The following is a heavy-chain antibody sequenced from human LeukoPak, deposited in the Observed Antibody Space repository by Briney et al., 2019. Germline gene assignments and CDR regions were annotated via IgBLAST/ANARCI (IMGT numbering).Heavy chain of an antibody. CDR1: GYSISSGYY. D-gene: IGHD2-15*01. J-gene: IGHJ5*02. CDR2: IYHSGST. V-gene: IGHV4-38-2*02. CDR3: ARHRCSGGSCYPMNWFDP. Sequence: SETLSLTCTVSGYSISSGYYWGWIRQPPGKGLEWIGSIYHSGSTYYNPSLKSRVTISVDTSKNQFSLKLSSVTAADMAVYYCARHRCSGGSCYPMNWFDPWGQGTLVTVSS.